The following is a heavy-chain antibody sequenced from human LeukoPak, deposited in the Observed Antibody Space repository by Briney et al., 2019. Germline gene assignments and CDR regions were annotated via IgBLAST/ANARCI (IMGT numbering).Heavy chain of an antibody. D-gene: IGHD2-8*01. J-gene: IGHJ6*03. V-gene: IGHV5-51*01. CDR3: ARHGHCNNGVCYSNYYYYMDV. CDR1: GYSFTSYW. CDR2: IYPGDSDT. Sequence: GESLKISCKGSGYSFTSYWIGWVRQMPGKGLEWMGIIYPGDSDTRYSPSFQGQVTISADKSISTAYLQWSSLKASDTATYYCARHGHCNNGVCYSNYYYYMDVWGKGTTVTVSS.